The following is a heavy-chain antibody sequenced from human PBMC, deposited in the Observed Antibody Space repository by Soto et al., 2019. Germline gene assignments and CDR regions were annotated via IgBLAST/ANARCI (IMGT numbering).Heavy chain of an antibody. D-gene: IGHD3-10*01. CDR2: INPNSGGT. CDR3: ARDPSITMVRSNDY. V-gene: IGHV1-2*02. Sequence: ASVKVSCKASGYTFTGYYMRWVRQAPGQGLEWMGWINPNSGGTNYAQKFQGRVTMTRDTSISTAYMELSRLRSDDTAVYYCARDPSITMVRSNDYWGQGTLVTVSS. J-gene: IGHJ4*02. CDR1: GYTFTGYY.